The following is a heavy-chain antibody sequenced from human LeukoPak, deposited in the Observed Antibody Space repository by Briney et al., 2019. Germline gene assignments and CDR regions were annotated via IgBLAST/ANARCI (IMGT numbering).Heavy chain of an antibody. V-gene: IGHV4-59*01. CDR3: ASSSPLFNDYYYYMDV. CDR1: GASISSYY. CDR2: IYYSGST. D-gene: IGHD2-8*01. J-gene: IGHJ6*03. Sequence: LETLSLTCTVSGASISSYYWTWIRQPPGKGLEWIGYIYYSGSTNYNPSLKSRVTISVDTSKNQFSLKLSSVTAADTAVYYCASSSPLFNDYYYYMDVWGKGTTVTVSS.